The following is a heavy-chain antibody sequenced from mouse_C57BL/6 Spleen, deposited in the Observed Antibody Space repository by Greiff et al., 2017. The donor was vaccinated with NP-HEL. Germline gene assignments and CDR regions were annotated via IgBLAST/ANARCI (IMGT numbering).Heavy chain of an antibody. CDR3: AKDDYDDAY. Sequence: EVKLMESGGGLVKPGGSLKLSCAASGFTFSDYGMHWVRQAPEKGLEWVAYISSGSSTIYYADTVKGRFTISRDNAKNTLFLQMTSLRSEDTAMYYCAKDDYDDAYWGQGTLVTVSA. CDR2: ISSGSSTI. CDR1: GFTFSDYG. D-gene: IGHD2-4*01. J-gene: IGHJ3*01. V-gene: IGHV5-17*01.